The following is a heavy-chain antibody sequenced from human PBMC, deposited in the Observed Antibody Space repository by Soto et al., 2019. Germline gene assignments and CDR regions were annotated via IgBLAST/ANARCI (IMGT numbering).Heavy chain of an antibody. D-gene: IGHD5-12*01. J-gene: IGHJ5*02. V-gene: IGHV4-30-4*01. Sequence: SETLSLTCTVSGGSISSGDYYWSWIRQPPGKGLEWIGYIYYSGSTYYNPSLKSRVTISVDTSKNQFSLKLSSVTAADTAVYYCARVVVATIGPPNWFDPWGQGTLVTVSS. CDR2: IYYSGST. CDR3: ARVVVATIGPPNWFDP. CDR1: GGSISSGDYY.